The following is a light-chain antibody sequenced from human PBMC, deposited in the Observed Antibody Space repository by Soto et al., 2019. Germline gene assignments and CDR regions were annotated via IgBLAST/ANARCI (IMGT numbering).Light chain of an antibody. CDR1: QSVSKNY. CDR3: QHYGSSGT. CDR2: GAS. V-gene: IGKV3-20*01. Sequence: EIMLQQPPATLYLYQGERPTLSCRASQSVSKNYLAWYQQRPGHAPRLLIYGASNRATGIPDRLSGSGSGTFFTLTISRLDPEYFAVYYCQHYGSSGTFGQGTKVDIK. J-gene: IGKJ1*01.